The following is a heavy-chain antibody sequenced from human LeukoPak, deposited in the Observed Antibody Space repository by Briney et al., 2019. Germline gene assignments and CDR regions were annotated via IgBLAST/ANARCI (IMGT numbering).Heavy chain of an antibody. CDR1: GFTFSSYA. V-gene: IGHV3-20*04. J-gene: IGHJ4*02. CDR2: IKKNGDTT. CDR3: VRGFSNGPFDF. Sequence: GGSLRLSCAASGFTFSSYAMSWVRQAPGKGLEWVSGIKKNGDTTAYADSVKGRFTISRDNAKKFLFLQMNNVRAEDSALFYCVRGFSNGPFDFWGRGTLVTVSS. D-gene: IGHD2-8*01.